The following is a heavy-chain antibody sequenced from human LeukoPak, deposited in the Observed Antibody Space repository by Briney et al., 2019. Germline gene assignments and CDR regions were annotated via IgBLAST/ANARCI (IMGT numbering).Heavy chain of an antibody. CDR1: GFTFSNYG. V-gene: IGHV3-23*01. CDR3: AKDSGWILFDD. Sequence: GGSPRLSCTASGFTFSNYGMNWVRQAPGKGLEWVSGIIPSGGTTYYADSVKGRFTISRDNSQNTMYLQMNSLRAEDTALYFCAKDSGWILFDDWGQGTLVTVSS. D-gene: IGHD2-2*03. J-gene: IGHJ4*02. CDR2: IIPSGGTT.